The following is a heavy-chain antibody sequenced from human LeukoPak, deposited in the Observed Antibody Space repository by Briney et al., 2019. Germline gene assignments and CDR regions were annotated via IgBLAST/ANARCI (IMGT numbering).Heavy chain of an antibody. Sequence: GGSLRLSCAASGFTFSSYGMHWVRQAPGKGLEWVAFIRYDGSNKYYADSVKGRFTISRDNSKNTLYLQMNSLRAEDTAVYYCAREDSSGYYSFDYWGQGTLVTVSS. V-gene: IGHV3-30*02. CDR2: IRYDGSNK. CDR1: GFTFSSYG. D-gene: IGHD3-22*01. J-gene: IGHJ4*02. CDR3: AREDSSGYYSFDY.